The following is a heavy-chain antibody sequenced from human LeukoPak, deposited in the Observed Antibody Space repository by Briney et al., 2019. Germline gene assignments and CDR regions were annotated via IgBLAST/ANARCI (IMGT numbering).Heavy chain of an antibody. CDR1: RGSISNYY. J-gene: IGHJ4*02. CDR3: ARELGYCSGGNCHSLYYFDH. CDR2: IYYSGST. D-gene: IGHD2-15*01. V-gene: IGHV4-59*01. Sequence: VKPSETLSLTCTVSRGSISNYYWSWIRQPPGKGLEWIGYIYYSGSTNYNPSLKSRVTISVDTSKNQFSLKLSSVTAADTAVYYCARELGYCSGGNCHSLYYFDHWGQGTLVTVSS.